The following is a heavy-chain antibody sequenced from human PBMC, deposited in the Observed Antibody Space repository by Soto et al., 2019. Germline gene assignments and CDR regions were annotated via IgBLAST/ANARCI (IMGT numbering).Heavy chain of an antibody. J-gene: IGHJ4*02. CDR1: GYTFTDYF. Sequence: ASVKVSCKASGYTFTDYFIHWVRQAPGQGLEWMGWINPDNGGTVYAQRFQGRITMARDTPVSTVYMELSGLRSGDTAVYYCTRSTQYSASLEFDFWGQGTLVTVSS. D-gene: IGHD5-12*01. CDR2: INPDNGGT. CDR3: TRSTQYSASLEFDF. V-gene: IGHV1-2*02.